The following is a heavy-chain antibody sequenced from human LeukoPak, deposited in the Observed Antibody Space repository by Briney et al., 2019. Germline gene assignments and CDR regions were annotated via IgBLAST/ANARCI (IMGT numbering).Heavy chain of an antibody. CDR3: AKDGAGVTKPYYFDY. J-gene: IGHJ4*02. CDR1: GYTFNSYT. Sequence: GGSLRLSCAASGYTFNSYTMCWVRQAPGKGLEWVSGISGTGGSTYYADSVKGRFTISRDNSKNTLNLQMNSLRAEDTAVYYCAKDGAGVTKPYYFDYWGQGSLVTVSS. D-gene: IGHD6-19*01. CDR2: ISGTGGST. V-gene: IGHV3-23*01.